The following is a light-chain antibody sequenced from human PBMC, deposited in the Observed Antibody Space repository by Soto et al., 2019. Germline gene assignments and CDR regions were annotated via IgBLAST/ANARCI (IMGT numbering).Light chain of an antibody. CDR3: KSYTTSSTYV. Sequence: QSVLTQPPSASVSPGQSVTISCTGTSSDVGGYNYVSWYQQHPGKAPKLMIYEVSNRPSGVSNRFSGSKSGNTASLTISGLQAEDEADYFCKSYTTSSTYVFGPGTKVTVL. CDR1: SSDVGGYNY. CDR2: EVS. V-gene: IGLV2-14*01. J-gene: IGLJ1*01.